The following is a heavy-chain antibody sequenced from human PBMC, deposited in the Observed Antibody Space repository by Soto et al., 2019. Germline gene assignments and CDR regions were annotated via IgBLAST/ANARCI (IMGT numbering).Heavy chain of an antibody. D-gene: IGHD6-6*01. V-gene: IGHV3-23*01. J-gene: IGHJ4*02. CDR1: GFTFSSYA. CDR2: ISGSGGST. Sequence: EVQLLESGGGLVQPGGSLRLSCAASGFTFSSYAMSWVRQAPGKGLEWVSAISGSGGSTYYADSVKGRFTISRDNSKNTLYLQMHSLRAEDTAVYYCAKRLSGSSIAARQPIDYWGQGTLVTVSS. CDR3: AKRLSGSSIAARQPIDY.